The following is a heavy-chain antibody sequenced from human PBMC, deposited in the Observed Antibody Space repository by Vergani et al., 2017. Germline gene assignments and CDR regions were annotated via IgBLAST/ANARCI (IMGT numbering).Heavy chain of an antibody. CDR2: IYDSRNN. CDR3: ARHLRQLARNDVFDI. CDR1: GMSISNKNYY. Sequence: QLQLQESGPRLVKPSETLSLTCSLSGMSISNKNYYWGWIRQPPGKGLEWSGSIYDSRNNNYSPSLKSRVSISVDTSKNQFSLNLTSVTAADTAVYYCARHLRQLARNDVFDIWGHGTLVTVSS. V-gene: IGHV4-39*01. J-gene: IGHJ3*02. D-gene: IGHD6-6*01.